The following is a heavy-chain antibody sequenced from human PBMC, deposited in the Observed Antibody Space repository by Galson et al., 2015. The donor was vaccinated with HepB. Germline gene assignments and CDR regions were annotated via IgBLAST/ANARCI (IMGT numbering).Heavy chain of an antibody. D-gene: IGHD6-6*01. V-gene: IGHV1-3*01. CDR3: ARDYSRSPWDYFYSMHV. CDR2: INPGNGGT. J-gene: IGHJ6*02. Sequence: SVKVSCKASGHTFSTYAIHWARQAPGQRLEWMGWINPGNGGTKYSQHFQGRVTITRDTSASTAYLELTSLKSEDTAVYYCARDYSRSPWDYFYSMHVWGQGTTVAVSS. CDR1: GHTFSTYA.